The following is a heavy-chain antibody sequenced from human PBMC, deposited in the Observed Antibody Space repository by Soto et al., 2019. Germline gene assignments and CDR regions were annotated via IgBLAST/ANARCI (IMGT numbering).Heavy chain of an antibody. V-gene: IGHV4-39*01. CDR3: ASQPRLVYCSGGSCLSPDAFDI. Sequence: SETLSLTCTVSGGSISSSSYYWGWIRQPPGKGLEWIGSIYYSGSTYYNPSLKSRVTISVDTSKNQFSLKLSSVTAADSAVYYCASQPRLVYCSGGSCLSPDAFDIWGQGTMVTVSS. CDR2: IYYSGST. D-gene: IGHD2-15*01. CDR1: GGSISSSSYY. J-gene: IGHJ3*02.